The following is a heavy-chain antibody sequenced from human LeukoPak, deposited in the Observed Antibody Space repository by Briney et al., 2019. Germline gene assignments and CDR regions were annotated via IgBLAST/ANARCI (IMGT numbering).Heavy chain of an antibody. J-gene: IGHJ5*02. CDR3: ARTRHSQTIVGAYNWFDP. V-gene: IGHV1-2*02. CDR1: GYTFTGYY. D-gene: IGHD1-26*01. CDR2: INPNSGGT. Sequence: ASVKVSCKASGYTFTGYYMHWGRRAPGHGREWMGWINPNSGGTNYAQKFQGRVTITRNTSISTAYMELSSLRSEDTAVYYCARTRHSQTIVGAYNWFDPWGQGTLVTVSS.